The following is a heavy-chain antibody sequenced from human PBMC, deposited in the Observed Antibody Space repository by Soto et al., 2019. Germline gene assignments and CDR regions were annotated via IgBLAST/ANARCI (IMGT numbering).Heavy chain of an antibody. V-gene: IGHV1-69*12. D-gene: IGHD1-1*01. CDR3: ARDKDRLQLGGNYYYILDV. CDR1: GGTFSTSA. CDR2: IMPVFPTP. J-gene: IGHJ6*02. Sequence: QVQLVQSGAEVKKPGSSVKVSCKASGGTFSTSAISWVRQAPGQGLEWVGGIMPVFPTPDYAQNFQGRVTITADESTTTAYLELTSLRDDDTSVYYCARDKDRLQLGGNYYYILDVWGQGTAIAVSS.